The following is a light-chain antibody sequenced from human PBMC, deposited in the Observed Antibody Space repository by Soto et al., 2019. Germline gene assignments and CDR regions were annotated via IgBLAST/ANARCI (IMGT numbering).Light chain of an antibody. Sequence: EIVLTQSPATLSLSPGERATLSCRASQSVSSYLAWYQQKPGQAPRLLIYDASNRATGLTARFSGSGSGTDVTLTSSSREPEDVAVYYWQQRSNWPPWTFGQGTKVEIK. CDR1: QSVSSY. CDR2: DAS. CDR3: QQRSNWPPWT. V-gene: IGKV3-11*01. J-gene: IGKJ1*01.